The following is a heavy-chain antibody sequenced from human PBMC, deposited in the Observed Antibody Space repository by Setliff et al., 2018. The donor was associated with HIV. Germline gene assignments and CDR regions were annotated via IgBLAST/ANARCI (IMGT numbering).Heavy chain of an antibody. Sequence: PGGSLRLSCAASGFTFSSYWMSWVRQVPGKGLEWVANIKQDGSEKYYVDSVKGRFTISRDNAKNSLYLQMNSLRAEDTAVYYCARPNYYDSSGSFDYWGQGTLVTVS. CDR2: IKQDGSEK. J-gene: IGHJ4*02. CDR3: ARPNYYDSSGSFDY. CDR1: GFTFSSYW. D-gene: IGHD3-22*01. V-gene: IGHV3-7*01.